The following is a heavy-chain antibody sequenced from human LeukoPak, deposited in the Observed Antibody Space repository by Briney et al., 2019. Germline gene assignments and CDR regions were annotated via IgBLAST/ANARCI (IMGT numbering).Heavy chain of an antibody. J-gene: IGHJ3*02. Sequence: GGSLRLSCAASGFSFTDSYMSWIRQAPGQGLEWLSYIKSSDTSTFYADSVKGRFTVSRDNAKNSLYLQMNSLRAEDTAVYYCARRGNMSSHAFDIWAKGQWSPSLQ. D-gene: IGHD2/OR15-2a*01. CDR3: ARRGNMSSHAFDI. CDR1: GFSFTDSY. V-gene: IGHV3-11*01. CDR2: IKSSDTST.